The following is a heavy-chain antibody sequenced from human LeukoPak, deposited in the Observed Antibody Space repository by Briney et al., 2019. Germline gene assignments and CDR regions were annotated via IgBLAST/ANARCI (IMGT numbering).Heavy chain of an antibody. Sequence: GGSLRLSCAASGLTFSDYAMSWVRQAPGQGLEWVSGISGSAQRTYYADSVKGRFTISRDDAKTSLYLQMDSLRAEDTAVYSCARWGLSYTIDYWGQGTLVTVSS. V-gene: IGHV3-23*01. CDR3: ARWGLSYTIDY. CDR2: ISGSAQRT. CDR1: GLTFSDYA. D-gene: IGHD2-21*01. J-gene: IGHJ4*02.